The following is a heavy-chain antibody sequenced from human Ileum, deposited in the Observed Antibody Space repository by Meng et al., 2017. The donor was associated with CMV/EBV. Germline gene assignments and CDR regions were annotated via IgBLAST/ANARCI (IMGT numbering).Heavy chain of an antibody. CDR1: GSSLSSYC. Sequence: GESLKISCAASGSSLSSYCMSWVRQAPGKGLEWMAYISQDGNTIYYADSVKGRFTISRDNAKNSLFLQMYSLRAEDTAVYYCARLVKSTSDYWGQGTLVTVSS. J-gene: IGHJ4*02. D-gene: IGHD2-21*01. V-gene: IGHV3-7*01. CDR3: ARLVKSTSDY. CDR2: ISQDGNTI.